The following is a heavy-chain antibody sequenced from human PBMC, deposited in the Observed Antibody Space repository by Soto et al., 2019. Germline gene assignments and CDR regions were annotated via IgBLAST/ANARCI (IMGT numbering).Heavy chain of an antibody. Sequence: QVQLVQSGAEVKKPGASVKVSCKASGYTFTSYAMHWVRQAPGQRLEWMGWINAGNGNTKYSQKFQGRVTITRDTSASTAYMELSSLRSEDTAVYYYARGEFLSYDDYWGQGTLLTVSS. J-gene: IGHJ4*02. CDR2: INAGNGNT. CDR3: ARGEFLSYDDY. D-gene: IGHD3-16*01. V-gene: IGHV1-3*01. CDR1: GYTFTSYA.